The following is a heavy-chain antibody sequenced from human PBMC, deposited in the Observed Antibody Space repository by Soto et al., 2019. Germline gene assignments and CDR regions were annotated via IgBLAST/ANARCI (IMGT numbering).Heavy chain of an antibody. Sequence: ASVKVSCKASGYTFTSYGISWVRQAPGQGLEWMGWISAYNGNTNYAQKLQGRVTMTTDTSTSTAYMELRSLRSDDTAVYYCARDGQDIVVVVAEYYFDDWGQGTRVTVSS. J-gene: IGHJ4*02. V-gene: IGHV1-18*01. CDR3: ARDGQDIVVVVAEYYFDD. D-gene: IGHD2-15*01. CDR1: GYTFTSYG. CDR2: ISAYNGNT.